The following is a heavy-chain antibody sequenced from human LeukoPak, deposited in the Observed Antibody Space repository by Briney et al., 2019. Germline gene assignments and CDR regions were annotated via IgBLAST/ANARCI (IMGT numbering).Heavy chain of an antibody. CDR1: GGTFSSYA. CDR3: ARDSPAQYCSGGSCYYYDY. V-gene: IGHV1-69*13. D-gene: IGHD2-15*01. CDR2: IIPIFGTA. Sequence: ASVKVSCKASGGTFSSYAISWVRQAPGQGLEWMGGIIPIFGTATYAQKFQGRVTITADESTSTAYMELSSLRSEDTAVYYCARDSPAQYCSGGSCYYYDYWGQGTLVTVSS. J-gene: IGHJ4*02.